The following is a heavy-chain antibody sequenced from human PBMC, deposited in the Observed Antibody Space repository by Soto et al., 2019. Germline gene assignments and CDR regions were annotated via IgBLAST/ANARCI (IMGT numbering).Heavy chain of an antibody. CDR2: ISSSTSHT. D-gene: IGHD6-13*01. Sequence: QVQLVESGGGLVKPGGSLRLSCAVSGFTFSDYYMTWIRQAPGKGLEWVSYISSSTSHTNYADSVKGRFTISRDNAKNSRFLQRNSLRAEDTAVYYCARGRGAAADYFDFWGQGTLATVSS. J-gene: IGHJ4*02. V-gene: IGHV3-11*05. CDR1: GFTFSDYY. CDR3: ARGRGAAADYFDF.